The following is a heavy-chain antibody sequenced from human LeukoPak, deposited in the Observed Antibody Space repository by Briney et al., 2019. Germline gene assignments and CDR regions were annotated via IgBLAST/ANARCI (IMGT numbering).Heavy chain of an antibody. CDR2: ISYDGSNK. CDR3: ARDRYIIAARSDAFDI. D-gene: IGHD6-13*01. CDR1: GFTFSSYA. V-gene: IGHV3-30*04. J-gene: IGHJ3*02. Sequence: GGSLRLSCAASGFTFSSYAMHWVRQAPGKGPEWVAVISYDGSNKYYADSVKGRFTISRDNSKNTLYLQMNSLRAEDTAVYYCARDRYIIAARSDAFDIWGQGTMVTVSS.